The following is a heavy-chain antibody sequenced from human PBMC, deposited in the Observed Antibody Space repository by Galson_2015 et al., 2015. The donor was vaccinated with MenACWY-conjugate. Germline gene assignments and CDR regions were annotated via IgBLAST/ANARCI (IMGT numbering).Heavy chain of an antibody. CDR2: MNPNSGNT. V-gene: IGHV1-8*01. J-gene: IGHJ6*03. CDR1: GYTFTSYD. D-gene: IGHD3-9*01. CDR3: ARGVDYDILTGRYYYYMDV. Sequence: SVKVSCKASGYTFTSYDINWVRQATGQGLEWMGWMNPNSGNTGYAQKFQGRVTMTRNTSISTAYMELSSLRSEDTAVYYCARGVDYDILTGRYYYYMDVWGKGTTVTVSS.